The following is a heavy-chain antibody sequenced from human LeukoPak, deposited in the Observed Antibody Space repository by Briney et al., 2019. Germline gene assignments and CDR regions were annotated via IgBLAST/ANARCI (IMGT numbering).Heavy chain of an antibody. V-gene: IGHV1-8*01. J-gene: IGHJ4*02. CDR2: MSPNSGKT. Sequence: ASVKVSCKTSGYSFTNYDINWVRQATGQGLEWMGWMSPNSGKTGYAQKFQGRVTMTKNTSMSTAYMELSSLTSEDTAVYYCARGRDIVVVPAAMRNDYWGQGTLVTVSS. CDR1: GYSFTNYD. D-gene: IGHD2-2*01. CDR3: ARGRDIVVVPAAMRNDY.